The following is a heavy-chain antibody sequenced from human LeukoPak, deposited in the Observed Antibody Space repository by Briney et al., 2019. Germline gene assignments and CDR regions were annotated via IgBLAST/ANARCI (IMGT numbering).Heavy chain of an antibody. V-gene: IGHV3-66*01. CDR2: IHSGGAT. Sequence: GGSLRLSCAASGFTVTSNFMSWVRQAPGKGLERVSVIHSGGATYYADSVKGRFTISRDISKNALYLQMNSLRGDDTAVYYCAGSAVTNLDSWGQGVLVTVSS. CDR1: GFTVTSNF. D-gene: IGHD4-23*01. J-gene: IGHJ4*02. CDR3: AGSAVTNLDS.